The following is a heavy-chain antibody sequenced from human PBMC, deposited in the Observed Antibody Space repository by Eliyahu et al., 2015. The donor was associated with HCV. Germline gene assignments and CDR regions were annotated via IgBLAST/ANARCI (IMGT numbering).Heavy chain of an antibody. Sequence: QITLKESGPTLVKPTQTLTLTCTFSGFSLRXSGMGVGXIRQPPGKALEWLALIYWDDDERYSPSLKSRLTIRKDTSKNQVVLTMTNMDPADTATYYCAHENRGTTPLDHWGQGTLVTGSS. J-gene: IGHJ4*02. CDR3: AHENRGTTPLDH. CDR2: IYWDDDE. V-gene: IGHV2-5*02. D-gene: IGHD2-15*01. CDR1: GFSLRXSGMG.